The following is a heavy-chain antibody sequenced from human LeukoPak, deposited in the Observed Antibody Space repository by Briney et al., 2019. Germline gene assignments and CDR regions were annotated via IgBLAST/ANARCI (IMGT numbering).Heavy chain of an antibody. CDR1: GYSFTTYW. V-gene: IGHV5-51*01. D-gene: IGHD6-13*01. J-gene: IGHJ4*01. CDR2: IYPGDSDS. CDR3: ARSEQRDFDY. Sequence: GESLKISFKGSGYSFTTYWIAWMRQMSGKGLEWMGIIYPGDSDSWYSPSFQGQVTISADKSINTAYLQWSSLKASDTAMYYCARSEQRDFDYWGQGTLVTVSS.